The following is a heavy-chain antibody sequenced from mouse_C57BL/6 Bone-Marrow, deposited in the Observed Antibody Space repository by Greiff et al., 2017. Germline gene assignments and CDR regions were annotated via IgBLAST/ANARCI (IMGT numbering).Heavy chain of an antibody. CDR2: IRNKANGYTT. Sequence: EVQLQESGGGLVQPGGSLSLSCAASGFTFTDYYMSWVRQPPGKALEWLGFIRNKANGYTTEYSASVKGRFTISRDNTQSILYLQMNALRAEDSATYYCARWGEDYWGQGTTLTVSS. CDR1: GFTFTDYY. V-gene: IGHV7-3*01. J-gene: IGHJ2*01. CDR3: ARWGEDY.